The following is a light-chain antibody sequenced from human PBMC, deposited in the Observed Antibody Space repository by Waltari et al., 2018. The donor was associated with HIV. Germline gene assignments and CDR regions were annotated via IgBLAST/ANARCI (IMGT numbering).Light chain of an antibody. Sequence: QSALTQPPSASGSPGQSVTISCTGSSSDVGGYNYVSWYQQHPGKAPKLIIYEVTKRPSGVPDRFSGSKSGSTASLTVSGLQAEDEADYYCSSYPGSFPWVFGGGTKLTVL. V-gene: IGLV2-8*01. CDR3: SSYPGSFPWV. J-gene: IGLJ3*02. CDR2: EVT. CDR1: SSDVGGYNY.